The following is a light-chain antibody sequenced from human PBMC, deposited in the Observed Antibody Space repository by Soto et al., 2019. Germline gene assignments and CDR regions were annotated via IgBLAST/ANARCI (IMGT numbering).Light chain of an antibody. CDR2: GAS. V-gene: IGKV3-15*01. J-gene: IGKJ1*01. Sequence: EIVMTQSPATLSVSPGERVTLSCRASQSVSSNLAWYQQKPGQPPRLLIYGASTRATGIPARFSGSGSGTEFTLTISSLQSEDFAVYYCQQYNNWPPWTFGQGTKVDVK. CDR1: QSVSSN. CDR3: QQYNNWPPWT.